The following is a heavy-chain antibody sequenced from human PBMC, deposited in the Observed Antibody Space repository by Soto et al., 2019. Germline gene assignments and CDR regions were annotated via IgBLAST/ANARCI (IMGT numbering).Heavy chain of an antibody. CDR3: ARGREEGYSYYMDV. V-gene: IGHV3-33*01. Sequence: QVQLVESGGGVVQPGRSLRLSCAASGFTFSSYGMHWVRQAPGKGLEWVAVIWYDGSNKYYADSVKGRFTISRDNSKNTLYLQMNSLRAEDTAVYYCARGREEGYSYYMDVWGKGTTVTVSS. CDR2: IWYDGSNK. J-gene: IGHJ6*03. D-gene: IGHD2-15*01. CDR1: GFTFSSYG.